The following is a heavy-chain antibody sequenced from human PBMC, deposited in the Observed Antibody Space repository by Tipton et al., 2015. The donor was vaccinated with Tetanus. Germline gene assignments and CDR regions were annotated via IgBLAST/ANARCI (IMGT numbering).Heavy chain of an antibody. CDR2: IYYSGST. D-gene: IGHD4-17*01. Sequence: TLSLTCAVYGGSFSSYYWGWIRQPPGKGLEWIGSIYYSGSTYYNPSLKSRVTISVDTSKNQFSLKLSSVTAADTAVYYCASDYGDYYFDYWGQGTLVTVSS. CDR1: GGSFSSYY. V-gene: IGHV4-39*01. J-gene: IGHJ4*02. CDR3: ASDYGDYYFDY.